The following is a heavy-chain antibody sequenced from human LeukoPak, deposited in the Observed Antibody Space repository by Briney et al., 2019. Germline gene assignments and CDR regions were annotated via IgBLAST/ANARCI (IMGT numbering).Heavy chain of an antibody. D-gene: IGHD6-13*01. Sequence: ASVKVSCKASGYTFTSYDINWVRQATGQGLEWMGWMNPNSGNTGYAQKFQGRVTMTRNTSISTAYMELSSLRSEDTAGYYCARDKGSSSSYYYYYGMDVWGQGTTVTVSS. CDR2: MNPNSGNT. CDR3: ARDKGSSSSYYYYYGMDV. V-gene: IGHV1-8*01. J-gene: IGHJ6*02. CDR1: GYTFTSYD.